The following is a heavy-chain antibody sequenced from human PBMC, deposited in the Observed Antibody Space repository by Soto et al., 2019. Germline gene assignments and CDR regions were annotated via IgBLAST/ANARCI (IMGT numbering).Heavy chain of an antibody. J-gene: IGHJ3*02. CDR3: ARDSPVPYYYDSSGYDNPGAFDI. V-gene: IGHV1-69*01. CDR2: IIPIFGTA. CDR1: GGTFSCYA. Sequence: QVQLVQSGAEVKKPGSSVKVSCKASGGTFSCYAISWVRQAPGQGLEWMGGIIPIFGTANYAQKFQGRVTITADESTSTAYVELSSLRYEDTAVYYCARDSPVPYYYDSSGYDNPGAFDIWGQGTMVTVSS. D-gene: IGHD3-22*01.